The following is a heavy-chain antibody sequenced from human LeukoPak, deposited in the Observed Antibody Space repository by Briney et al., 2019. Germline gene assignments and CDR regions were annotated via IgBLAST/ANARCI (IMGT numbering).Heavy chain of an antibody. CDR1: GFTFDDYA. CDR2: ISGDGGST. CDR3: AKADYGGNSGGLYDY. D-gene: IGHD4-23*01. Sequence: GGSLRLSCAASGFTFDDYAMHWVRQAPGKGLEWVSLISGDGGSTYYADSVKGRFTISRDNSKNSLYLQMNSLRAEDTALYYCAKADYGGNSGGLYDYWGQGTLVTVSS. V-gene: IGHV3-43*02. J-gene: IGHJ4*02.